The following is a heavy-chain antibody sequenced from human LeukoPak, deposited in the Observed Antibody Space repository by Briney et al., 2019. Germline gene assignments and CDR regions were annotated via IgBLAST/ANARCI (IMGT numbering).Heavy chain of an antibody. Sequence: PSETLSLTCTVSGGSISSGSYYWSWIRQPAGKGLEWIGRIYTSGSTNYNPSLKSRVTISVDTSKNQFSLKLSSVTAADTAVYYCARGPYSPDVWGKGTTVTVSS. CDR1: GGSISSGSYY. D-gene: IGHD2-21*01. V-gene: IGHV4-61*02. J-gene: IGHJ6*04. CDR2: IYTSGST. CDR3: ARGPYSPDV.